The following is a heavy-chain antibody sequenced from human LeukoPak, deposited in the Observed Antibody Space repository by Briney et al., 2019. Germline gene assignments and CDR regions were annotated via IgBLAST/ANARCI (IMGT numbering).Heavy chain of an antibody. CDR2: IRYDGSNK. D-gene: IGHD3-22*01. CDR1: GFTFSSYG. J-gene: IGHJ4*02. CDR3: AKFPQTYDSSGQYFDY. V-gene: IGHV3-30*02. Sequence: GGSLRLSCAASGFTFSSYGMHWVRQAPGKRLEWVAFIRYDGSNKYYADSVKGRFTISRDNSKNTLYLQMNSLRAEDTAVYYCAKFPQTYDSSGQYFDYWGQGTLVTVSS.